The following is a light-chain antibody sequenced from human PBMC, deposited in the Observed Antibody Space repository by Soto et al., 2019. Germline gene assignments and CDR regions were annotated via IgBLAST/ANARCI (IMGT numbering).Light chain of an antibody. CDR1: QTISNY. J-gene: IGKJ3*01. CDR2: AAS. V-gene: IGKV1-39*01. Sequence: DIQMTQSPSSLSASVGDRVTINCRASQTISNYLNWYQEKPGKAPKLLIYAASNLQSGVPSRFSGSGSGTAFTLTISNLQPEDFATYYCQKTYSTPFTFGPGTKVDI. CDR3: QKTYSTPFT.